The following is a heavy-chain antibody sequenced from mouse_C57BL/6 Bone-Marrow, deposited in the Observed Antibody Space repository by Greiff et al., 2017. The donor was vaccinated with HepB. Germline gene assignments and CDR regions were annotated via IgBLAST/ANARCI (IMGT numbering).Heavy chain of an antibody. CDR1: GFTFSNYW. Sequence: EVQWVESGGGLVQPGGSMKLSCVASGFTFSNYWMNWVRQSPEKGLEWVAQIRLKSDNYATHYAESVKGRFTISRDDSKSSVYLQMNNLRAEDTGIYYCTVFAYWGQGTLVTVSA. CDR2: IRLKSDNYAT. J-gene: IGHJ3*01. CDR3: TVFAY. V-gene: IGHV6-3*01.